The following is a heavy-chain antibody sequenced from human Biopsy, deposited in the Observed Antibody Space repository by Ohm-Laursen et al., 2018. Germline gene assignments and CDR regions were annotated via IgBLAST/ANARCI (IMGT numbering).Heavy chain of an antibody. J-gene: IGHJ4*02. Sequence: ASVKVSCNASGYSLSTFGLNWVRQAPGQGLEWMGWINPNGGDTNYAQKFQGRVTMTTDTSVSTAYMELSGLTFDDTAVYYCARASMIRGVMDVDYWGQGTLVIVSS. CDR1: GYSLSTFG. CDR3: ARASMIRGVMDVDY. CDR2: INPNGGDT. V-gene: IGHV1-2*02. D-gene: IGHD3-10*01.